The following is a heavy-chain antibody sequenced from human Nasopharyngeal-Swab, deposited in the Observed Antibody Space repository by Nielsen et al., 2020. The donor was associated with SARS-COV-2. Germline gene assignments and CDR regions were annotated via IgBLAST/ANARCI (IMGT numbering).Heavy chain of an antibody. V-gene: IGHV3-48*03. CDR2: ISSAGSTI. J-gene: IGHJ6*02. CDR1: GFTFSSYE. CDR3: ARDLLVVVPAANNYYYYGMDV. Sequence: GESLKISCAASGFTFSSYEMSWVRQAPGKGLEWVAYISSAGSTIYYADSVKGRFTISRDNAKNSLYLQLNSLRAEDTAVFYCARDLLVVVPAANNYYYYGMDVWGQGTTVTVSS. D-gene: IGHD2-2*01.